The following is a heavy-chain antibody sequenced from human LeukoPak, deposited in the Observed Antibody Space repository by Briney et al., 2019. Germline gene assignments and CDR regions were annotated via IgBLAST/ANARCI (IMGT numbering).Heavy chain of an antibody. CDR3: ARAWVVAGTLYNWFDP. V-gene: IGHV1-8*01. Sequence: ASVKVSCKASGYTFTSYDINWVRQATGQGLEWMGWMNPNSGNTGYAQKFQGRVTMTRNTSISTAYMELSSLRSEDTAVYYCARAWVVAGTLYNWFDPWGQGTLVTVSS. CDR2: MNPNSGNT. CDR1: GYTFTSYD. J-gene: IGHJ5*02. D-gene: IGHD6-19*01.